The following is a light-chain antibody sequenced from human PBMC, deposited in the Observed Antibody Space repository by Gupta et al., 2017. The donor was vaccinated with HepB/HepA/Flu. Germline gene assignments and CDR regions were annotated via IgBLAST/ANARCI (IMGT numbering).Light chain of an antibody. Sequence: DIVMTQTPLFLPVTPGEPASISCRSSQSLLESDDGNTYLDWYLQKPGQSPQLLISTGSSRASGVPDRFSGSGSGTDFTLKITRGEAEDVGVYYCMQRREFPLTFGHGTKVDIK. V-gene: IGKV2-40*01. J-gene: IGKJ3*01. CDR3: MQRREFPLT. CDR2: TGS. CDR1: QSLLESDDGNTY.